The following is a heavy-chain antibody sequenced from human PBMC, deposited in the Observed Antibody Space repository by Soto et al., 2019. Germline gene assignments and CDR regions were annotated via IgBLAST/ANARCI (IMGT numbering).Heavy chain of an antibody. V-gene: IGHV3-30*18. D-gene: IGHD2-21*02. CDR2: ISYDGSNK. Sequence: QVQLVESGGGVVQPGRSLRLSCAASGFTFSSYGMHWVRQAPSKGLEWVAVISYDGSNKYYADSVKGRFTISRDNSKNTLYLQMNSLRAEDTAVYYCAKGVTARLWGFDYWGQGTLVTVSS. CDR1: GFTFSSYG. J-gene: IGHJ4*02. CDR3: AKGVTARLWGFDY.